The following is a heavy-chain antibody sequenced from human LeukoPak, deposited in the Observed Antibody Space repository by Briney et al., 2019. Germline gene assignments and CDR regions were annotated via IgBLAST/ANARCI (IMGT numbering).Heavy chain of an antibody. CDR1: GFTFSSYW. V-gene: IGHV3-7*03. J-gene: IGHJ5*02. Sequence: GGSLRLSCAASGFTFSSYWMSWVRQAPGKGLEWVANIKQDGSEKYYVDSMKGRFTISRDNAKNSLYLQMNSLRAEDTAVYYCAGSLWFGELARFDPWGQGTLVTVSS. CDR3: AGSLWFGELARFDP. CDR2: IKQDGSEK. D-gene: IGHD3-10*01.